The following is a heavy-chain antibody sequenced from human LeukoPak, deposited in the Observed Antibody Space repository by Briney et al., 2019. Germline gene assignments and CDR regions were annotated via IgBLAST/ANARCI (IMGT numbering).Heavy chain of an antibody. CDR1: GGSFSGYY. Sequence: SETLSLTCAVYGGSFSGYYWSWIRQPPGKGLEWIGEINHSGSTNYNPSLKSRVTISVATSKNQFSLKLSSVTAADPAVYYCARGLAIIAAATLGDYWGQGTLVAVSS. V-gene: IGHV4-34*01. CDR3: ARGLAIIAAATLGDY. CDR2: INHSGST. D-gene: IGHD6-13*01. J-gene: IGHJ4*02.